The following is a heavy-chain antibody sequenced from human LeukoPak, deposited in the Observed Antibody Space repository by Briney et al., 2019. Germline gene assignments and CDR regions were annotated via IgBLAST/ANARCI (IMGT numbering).Heavy chain of an antibody. CDR3: AREGGHYYGMDV. J-gene: IGHJ6*02. CDR2: IYSGGST. CDR1: XXTVXXNY. V-gene: IGHV3-53*01. Sequence: XXTVXXNYMXXVRQAPXKGLEWVSVIYSGGSTYYAESVKGRFTISRDNSKNTLYLQMNSLRAEDTAVYYCAREGGHYYGMDVRGQGTTVTVSS.